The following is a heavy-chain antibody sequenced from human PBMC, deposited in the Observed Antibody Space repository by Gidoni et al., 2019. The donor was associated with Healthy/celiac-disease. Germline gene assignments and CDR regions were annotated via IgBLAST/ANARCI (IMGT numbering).Heavy chain of an antibody. D-gene: IGHD3-10*01. CDR2: ISGSGGST. CDR3: AKGDLIWFGELGYNWFDP. Sequence: EVQLLESGGGWVQPGGSLRLSCAASGVTFSSEARSWVRQAPGKGLEWVSAISGSGGSTYYADSVKGRFTISRDNSKNTLYLQMNSLRAEDTAVYYCAKGDLIWFGELGYNWFDPWGQGTLVTVSS. J-gene: IGHJ5*02. CDR1: GVTFSSEA. V-gene: IGHV3-23*01.